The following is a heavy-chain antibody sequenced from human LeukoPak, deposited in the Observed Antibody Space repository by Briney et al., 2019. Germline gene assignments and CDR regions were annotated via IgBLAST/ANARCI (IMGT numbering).Heavy chain of an antibody. J-gene: IGHJ4*02. D-gene: IGHD3-10*01. CDR3: ARDRREVYKYGSGTFKFGENFFDS. Sequence: ASVKVSCKASGYTFTDYYMHWVRQAPGQGLEWMGWINPHSGGTDHAQKFQGRVTMTRDTSISTAYMELSRLRSDDTALYYCARDRREVYKYGSGTFKFGENFFDSWGQGTLVTVSS. V-gene: IGHV1-2*02. CDR2: INPHSGGT. CDR1: GYTFTDYY.